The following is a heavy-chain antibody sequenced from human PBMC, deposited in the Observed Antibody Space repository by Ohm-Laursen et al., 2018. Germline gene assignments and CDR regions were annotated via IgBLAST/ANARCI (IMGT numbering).Heavy chain of an antibody. CDR2: VIPIFDSA. D-gene: IGHD2-21*02. V-gene: IGHV1-69*06. CDR3: ATRSCGGNCINSHYYYYGLHF. CDR1: GGTLSDYS. J-gene: IGHJ6*02. Sequence: AASVKVSCKASGGTLSDYSISWVRQAPGQGLEWMGGVIPIFDSATYAQKFQGRLTITADRLATTTFMELSSLRSEDTAVYYCATRSCGGNCINSHYYYYGLHFWGQGTTVTVSS.